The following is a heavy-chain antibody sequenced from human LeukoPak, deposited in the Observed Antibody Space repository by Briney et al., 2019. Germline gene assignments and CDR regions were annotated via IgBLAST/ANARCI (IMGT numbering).Heavy chain of an antibody. Sequence: SETLSLTCTVSGGSVNSNNYYWAWVRQPPGKGLEWIGAVYFTGSTQYNPSLKSRVTISVDTSKNQFSLKLSSVTAADTAVYYCARATLGGSTMAFDIWGQGTMVTVSS. CDR2: VYFTGST. V-gene: IGHV4-39*07. CDR3: ARATLGGSTMAFDI. J-gene: IGHJ3*02. CDR1: GGSVNSNNYY. D-gene: IGHD3-16*01.